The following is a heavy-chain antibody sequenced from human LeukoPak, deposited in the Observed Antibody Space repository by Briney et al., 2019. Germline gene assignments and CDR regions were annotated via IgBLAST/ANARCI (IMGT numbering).Heavy chain of an antibody. CDR2: IYTSGST. J-gene: IGHJ4*02. Sequence: SETLSLTCTVSGGSISSYYWSWIRQPAGKGLEWIGRIYTSGSTNYNPSLKSRVTMSVDTSKNQFSLKLSSVTAADTAVYYCARDGSRAAAGKIDYWGQGTLVTVSS. CDR1: GGSISSYY. CDR3: ARDGSRAAAGKIDY. V-gene: IGHV4-4*07. D-gene: IGHD6-13*01.